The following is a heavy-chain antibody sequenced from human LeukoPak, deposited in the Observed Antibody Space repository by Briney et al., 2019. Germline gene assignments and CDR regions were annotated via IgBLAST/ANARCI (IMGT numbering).Heavy chain of an antibody. J-gene: IGHJ5*02. Sequence: SETLSLTCAVYGGSFSGYYWSWIRQPPGKGLEWIGEINHSGSTNYNPSLKSRVTISVDTSKNQFSLKLSSVAAADTAVYYCASGLVVAATRGGKWFDPWGQGTLVTVSS. V-gene: IGHV4-34*01. CDR1: GGSFSGYY. D-gene: IGHD2-15*01. CDR3: ASGLVVAATRGGKWFDP. CDR2: INHSGST.